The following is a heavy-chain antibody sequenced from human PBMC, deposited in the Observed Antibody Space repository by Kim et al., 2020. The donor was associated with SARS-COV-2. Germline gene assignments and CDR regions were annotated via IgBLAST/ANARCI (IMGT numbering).Heavy chain of an antibody. J-gene: IGHJ4*02. V-gene: IGHV4-31*03. Sequence: SETLSLTCTVSGGSISSGGYYWSWIRQHPGKGLEWIGYIYYSGSTYYNPSLKSRVTISVDTSKNQFSLKLSSVTAADTAVYYCARESSMVRGVTDYWGQGTLVTVSS. D-gene: IGHD3-10*01. CDR1: GGSISSGGYY. CDR2: IYYSGST. CDR3: ARESSMVRGVTDY.